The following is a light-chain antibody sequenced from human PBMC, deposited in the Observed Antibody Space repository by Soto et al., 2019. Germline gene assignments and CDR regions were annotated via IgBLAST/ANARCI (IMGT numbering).Light chain of an antibody. Sequence: QTVVTQEPSLTVSPGGTVTLTCDSSTGPVTSGHWPYWLQQKPGQAPRTLIYDTSKKHSWTPARFSGSLLGGKAALTLSGAQPEDEADYYCFPSYSDAPPVVFGGGTKLTVL. V-gene: IGLV7-46*01. CDR2: DTS. CDR1: TGPVTSGHW. CDR3: FPSYSDAPPVV. J-gene: IGLJ2*01.